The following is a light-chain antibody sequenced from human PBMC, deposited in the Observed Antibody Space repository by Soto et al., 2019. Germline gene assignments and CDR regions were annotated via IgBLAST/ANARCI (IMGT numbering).Light chain of an antibody. V-gene: IGKV1-5*03. CDR1: KSISSW. Sequence: DIQMTQSPSTLSASVGDRVTITCRASKSISSWLAWYQQKPGKAPKLLIYRASSLDSGVPSRFSGSGSGTEFTLTISSLQPDDFATYYCQQYNTLWTFGQGTKVVIK. CDR2: RAS. J-gene: IGKJ1*01. CDR3: QQYNTLWT.